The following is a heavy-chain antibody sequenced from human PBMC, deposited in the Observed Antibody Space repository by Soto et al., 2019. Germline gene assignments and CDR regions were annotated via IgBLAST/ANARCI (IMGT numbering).Heavy chain of an antibody. Sequence: SETLSLTCTVSGGSISSYHWSWIRQPPGKGLEWIGYIYYSGSTNYNPSLKSRVTISVDTSKNQFSLKLSSVTAADTAVYYCARGSYYNGFDPWGQGTLVTVSS. CDR2: IYYSGST. D-gene: IGHD3-10*01. J-gene: IGHJ5*02. V-gene: IGHV4-59*01. CDR1: GGSISSYH. CDR3: ARGSYYNGFDP.